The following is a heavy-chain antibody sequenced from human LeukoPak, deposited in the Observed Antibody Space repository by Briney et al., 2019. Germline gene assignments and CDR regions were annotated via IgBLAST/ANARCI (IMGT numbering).Heavy chain of an antibody. D-gene: IGHD6-19*01. J-gene: IGHJ5*02. CDR1: GFTFSDYA. Sequence: HAGGSLRLPCAASGFTFSDYAMSWVRQAPGKGLEWLSVISGGSSGSTYYVDSVTGRFTVSRDNSKNTLYLQMNSLRAEDTAVYYCAKRYGTSGFNWFDPWGQGTLVTVSS. V-gene: IGHV3-23*01. CDR3: AKRYGTSGFNWFDP. CDR2: ISGGSSGST.